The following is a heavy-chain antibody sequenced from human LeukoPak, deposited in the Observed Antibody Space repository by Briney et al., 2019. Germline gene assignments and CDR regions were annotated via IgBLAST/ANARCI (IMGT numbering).Heavy chain of an antibody. CDR1: GYSFTYYW. CDR3: ARQDGNSKYYFDY. V-gene: IGHV5-51*01. D-gene: IGHD1-1*01. Sequence: GESLKISCKGSGYSFTYYWIGWVRQMPGKGLEWMGTIYPGDSDTRYRPSFQGPVTISVDKSISTAYLQWSSLKASDTAMYYCARQDGNSKYYFDYWGQGTLVTVSS. J-gene: IGHJ4*02. CDR2: IYPGDSDT.